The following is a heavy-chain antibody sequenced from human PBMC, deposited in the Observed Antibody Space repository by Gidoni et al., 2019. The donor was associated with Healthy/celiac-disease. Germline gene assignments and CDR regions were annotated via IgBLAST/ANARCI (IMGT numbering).Heavy chain of an antibody. CDR1: GGTFSSYA. J-gene: IGHJ2*01. CDR3: ARDLLYCGGDCYPRWYFDH. CDR2: IIPIFGTA. D-gene: IGHD2-21*02. Sequence: QVQLVQSGAEVKKPGSSVKVSCKASGGTFSSYAISWVRQAPGQGLEWMGGIIPIFGTANYAQKFQGRVTITADESTSTAYMELSSLRSEDTAVYYCARDLLYCGGDCYPRWYFDHWGRGTLVTVSS. V-gene: IGHV1-69*01.